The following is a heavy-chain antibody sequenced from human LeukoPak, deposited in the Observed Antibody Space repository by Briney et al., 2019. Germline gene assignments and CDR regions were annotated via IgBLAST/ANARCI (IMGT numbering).Heavy chain of an antibody. CDR2: ISYDGSNK. Sequence: SGGSLRLSCAASGFTFSSYGMHWVRQAPGKGLEWVAVISYDGSNKYYADSVKGRFTISRDNSKNTLYLQMNSLRAEDTAVYYCARSPGRYNWNRRHYYMDVWGKGTTVTVSS. V-gene: IGHV3-30*03. J-gene: IGHJ6*03. CDR1: GFTFSSYG. CDR3: ARSPGRYNWNRRHYYMDV. D-gene: IGHD1-20*01.